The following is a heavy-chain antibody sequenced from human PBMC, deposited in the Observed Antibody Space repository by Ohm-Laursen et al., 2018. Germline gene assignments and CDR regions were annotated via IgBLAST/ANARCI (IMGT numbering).Heavy chain of an antibody. V-gene: IGHV4-59*07. J-gene: IGHJ3*02. CDR3: ARRGHAFDI. Sequence: SDTLSLTCTVSGGSISSYYWSWIRQHSGKGLEWIGYIYYSGTTNYNPSLKSRVTISLNTSKNQFSLKLSSVTAADTAVYYCARRGHAFDIWGQGTMVTVSS. CDR1: GGSISSYY. CDR2: IYYSGTT.